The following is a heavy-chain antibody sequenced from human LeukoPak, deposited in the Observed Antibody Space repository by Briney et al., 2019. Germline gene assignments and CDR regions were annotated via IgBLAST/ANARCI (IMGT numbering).Heavy chain of an antibody. Sequence: GGSLRLSCAASGFTFSSYAMSWVRQAPGKGLEWVSAISAGGFSTYYADSVKGRFTISRDNSKNTPYLQMNSLRAEDTAVYYCAKAGASSWYYLDYWGQGTLVTVSS. D-gene: IGHD6-13*01. CDR1: GFTFSSYA. J-gene: IGHJ4*02. CDR2: ISAGGFST. V-gene: IGHV3-23*01. CDR3: AKAGASSWYYLDY.